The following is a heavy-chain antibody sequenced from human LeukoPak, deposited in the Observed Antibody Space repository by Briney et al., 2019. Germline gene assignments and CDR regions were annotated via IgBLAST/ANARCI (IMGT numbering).Heavy chain of an antibody. D-gene: IGHD3-10*01. V-gene: IGHV4-34*01. CDR2: INHSGST. CDR3: ASNRLGSRAFDY. CDR1: GGSFSGYY. J-gene: IGHJ4*02. Sequence: PSETLSLTCAVYGGSFSGYYWSWIRQPPGKGLEWIGEINHSGSTNYNPSLKSRVTISVDTSKNQFSLKLSSVTAADTAVYYCASNRLGSRAFDYWGQGTLVTVSS.